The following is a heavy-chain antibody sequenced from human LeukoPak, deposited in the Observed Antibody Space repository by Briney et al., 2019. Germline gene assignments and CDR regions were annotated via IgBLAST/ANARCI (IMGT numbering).Heavy chain of an antibody. CDR1: GGSISSYY. V-gene: IGHV4-59*01. Sequence: SETLSLTCTVSGGSISSYYWSWIRQPPGKGLEWIGYIYYSGSTNYNPSLKSRVTISVDTSKNQFSLKLSSVTAADTAVYYCARDLRDSSGYGFDYWGQGTLVTVSS. D-gene: IGHD3-22*01. J-gene: IGHJ4*02. CDR2: IYYSGST. CDR3: ARDLRDSSGYGFDY.